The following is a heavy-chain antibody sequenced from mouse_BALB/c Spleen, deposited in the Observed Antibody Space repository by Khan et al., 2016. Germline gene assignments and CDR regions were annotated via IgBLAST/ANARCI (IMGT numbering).Heavy chain of an antibody. CDR2: FYPLSGSI. Sequence: QIQLVQSGAGLVKPGASVKLSCKASGYIFNEYIIHWVKQRSGLGLEWIGWFYPLSGSIKYDEKFKDKATLSADKSSSTVYMELSRLTSEDSAVYFCARQECNPHYAMDYWGQGTSVTVSS. CDR3: ARQECNPHYAMDY. V-gene: IGHV1-62-2*01. D-gene: IGHD2-1*01. J-gene: IGHJ4*01. CDR1: GYIFNEYI.